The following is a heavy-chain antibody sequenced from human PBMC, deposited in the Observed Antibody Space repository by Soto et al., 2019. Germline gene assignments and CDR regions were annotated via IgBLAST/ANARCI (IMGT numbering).Heavy chain of an antibody. CDR3: ARGDYGDYGVYFDY. D-gene: IGHD4-17*01. V-gene: IGHV3-33*01. CDR1: GFTFSSYG. Sequence: QVQLVESGGGVVQPGRSLRLSCAASGFTFSSYGMHWVRQAPGKGLEWVAVIWYDGSNKYYADSVKGRFTISRDNSKNTLYLQMNSRRAEDTAVYYCARGDYGDYGVYFDYWGQGTLVTVSS. CDR2: IWYDGSNK. J-gene: IGHJ4*02.